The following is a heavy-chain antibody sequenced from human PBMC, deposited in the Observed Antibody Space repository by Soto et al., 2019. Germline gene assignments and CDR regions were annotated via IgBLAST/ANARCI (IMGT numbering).Heavy chain of an antibody. Sequence: EVQLVESGGGLVQPGGSLRLSCAASGFTVSSNYMSWVRQALGKGLEWVSVIYSGGSTYYADSVKGRFTISRHNSKNTLYLQMNSLRAEDTAVYYCAREVNEGSGWYDAFDIWGQGTMVTVSS. CDR1: GFTVSSNY. D-gene: IGHD6-19*01. CDR2: IYSGGST. V-gene: IGHV3-53*04. J-gene: IGHJ3*02. CDR3: AREVNEGSGWYDAFDI.